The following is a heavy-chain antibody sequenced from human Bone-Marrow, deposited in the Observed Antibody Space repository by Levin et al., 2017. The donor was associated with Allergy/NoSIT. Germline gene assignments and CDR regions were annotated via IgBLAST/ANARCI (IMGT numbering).Heavy chain of an antibody. CDR1: GGSISRGSY. D-gene: IGHD5-18*01. CDR2: IFYKGNT. Sequence: PSETLSLTCTVSGGSISRGSYWGWIRQPPGLDLEWIGYIFYKGNTDYNPSLRSRLTMSVDTSKNQFSLSLTSVTAADTAVYYCARGPHGYSYGPTFDSWGQGTLVTVSS. J-gene: IGHJ4*02. CDR3: ARGPHGYSYGPTFDS. V-gene: IGHV4-30-4*01.